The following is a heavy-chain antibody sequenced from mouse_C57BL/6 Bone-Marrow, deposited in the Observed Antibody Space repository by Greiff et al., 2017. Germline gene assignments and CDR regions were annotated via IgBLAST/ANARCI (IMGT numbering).Heavy chain of an antibody. V-gene: IGHV1-50*01. Sequence: QVQLQQPGAELVKPGASVKLSCKASGYTFTSYWMQWVKQRPGQGLEWIGEIAPSDSYTNYNQKFKGKATLTVDTSSSTAYMQLSSLTSEDSAVYYCGRRKLLHYVEYWGHGTTLSVSS. D-gene: IGHD1-1*01. CDR1: GYTFTSYW. CDR2: IAPSDSYT. J-gene: IGHJ2*01. CDR3: GRRKLLHYVEY.